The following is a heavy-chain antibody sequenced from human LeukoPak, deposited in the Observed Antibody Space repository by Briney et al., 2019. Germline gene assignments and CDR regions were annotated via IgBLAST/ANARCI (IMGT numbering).Heavy chain of an antibody. V-gene: IGHV1-8*02. CDR3: ARGNRLYSSSWSSLPFDI. J-gene: IGHJ3*02. CDR1: GYTFTGYY. CDR2: MNPRSGYT. Sequence: ASVKVSCKASGYTFTGYYMHWVRQAPGQGLEWMGWMNPRSGYTGYPQKFQGRVTMTGNTSISTAYMELNSLTSEDTAVYYCARGNRLYSSSWSSLPFDIWGQGSMVTVSS. D-gene: IGHD6-13*01.